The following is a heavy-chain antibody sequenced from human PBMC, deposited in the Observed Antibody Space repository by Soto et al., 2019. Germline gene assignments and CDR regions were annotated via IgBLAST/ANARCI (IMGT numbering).Heavy chain of an antibody. CDR1: GYTFTSYG. Sequence: QVQLVQSGAEVKKPGASVKVSCKASGYTFTSYGISWVRQAPGQGLEWMGWISAYNGNTNYAQKLQGRVTMTTDTATRTAYMELRGLGSDEPAVYCRGRGLLGVLSGYYGSGSYYDFDYWGQGTLVTVSS. V-gene: IGHV1-18*04. J-gene: IGHJ4*02. CDR3: GRGLLGVLSGYYGSGSYYDFDY. CDR2: ISAYNGNT. D-gene: IGHD3-10*01.